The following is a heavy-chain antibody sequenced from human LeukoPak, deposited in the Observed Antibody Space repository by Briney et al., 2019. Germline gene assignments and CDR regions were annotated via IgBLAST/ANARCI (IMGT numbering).Heavy chain of an antibody. J-gene: IGHJ4*02. Sequence: PSETLSLTCAVYGGSFSGYYWSWIRQPAGKGLEWIGRTYTSGSTNYNPSLKSRVTMSVDTSKNQFSLKLSSVTAADTAVYYCARETPPGLLWFGVSFDYWGQGTLVTVSS. CDR1: GGSFSGYY. D-gene: IGHD3-10*01. V-gene: IGHV4-4*07. CDR3: ARETPPGLLWFGVSFDY. CDR2: TYTSGST.